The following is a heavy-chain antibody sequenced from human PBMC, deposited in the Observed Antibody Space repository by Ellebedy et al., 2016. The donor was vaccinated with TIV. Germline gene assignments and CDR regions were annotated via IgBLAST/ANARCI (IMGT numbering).Heavy chain of an antibody. CDR1: GDSVSASSVA. J-gene: IGHJ6*02. D-gene: IGHD3-16*01. Sequence: SQTLSLTCVISGDSVSASSVAWNWIRQSPSRGLEWLGRTYYQSKWFYDYAVSVKSRITINPDTSKNQFSLQLNSVIPDDTAVYYCARGWFGSGMGVWGQGTTVTVSS. CDR2: TYYQSKWFY. CDR3: ARGWFGSGMGV. V-gene: IGHV6-1*01.